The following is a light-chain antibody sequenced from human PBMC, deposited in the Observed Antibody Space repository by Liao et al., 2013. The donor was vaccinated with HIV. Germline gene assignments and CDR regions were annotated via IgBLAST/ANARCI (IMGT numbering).Light chain of an antibody. Sequence: SYELTQPPSVSVSPGQTASITCSGDKLGHKYASWYQQKPGQSPFLVIYQDNKRPSGIPERFSGSNSGNTATLTIRGTQAMDEADYYCQAWDSSTGVFGGGTKLTVL. J-gene: IGLJ3*02. CDR2: QDN. CDR1: KLGHKY. V-gene: IGLV3-1*01. CDR3: QAWDSSTGV.